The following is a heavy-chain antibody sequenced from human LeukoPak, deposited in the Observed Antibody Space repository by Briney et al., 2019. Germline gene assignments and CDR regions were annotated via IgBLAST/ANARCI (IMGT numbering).Heavy chain of an antibody. Sequence: GGSLRLSCAASGFTFSSYAMHWVRQAPGKGLEYVSAISSNGGSTYYANSVKGRFTISRDNSKNTLYLQMGSLRAEDMAVYYCARAYDSSGYYSRTIDYWGQGTLVTVSS. CDR1: GFTFSSYA. CDR3: ARAYDSSGYYSRTIDY. D-gene: IGHD3-22*01. V-gene: IGHV3-64*01. J-gene: IGHJ4*02. CDR2: ISSNGGST.